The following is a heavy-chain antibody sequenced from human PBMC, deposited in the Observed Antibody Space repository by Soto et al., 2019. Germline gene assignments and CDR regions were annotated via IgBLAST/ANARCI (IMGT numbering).Heavy chain of an antibody. D-gene: IGHD3-22*01. Sequence: GGSLRLSCAASGFTFSSYWMHWVRQAPGKGLVWVSRINSDGSSTSYADSVKGRFTISRDNAKNTLYLQMNSLRAEDTAVYYCAREYYYDSSGYSFPGYWGQGTLVTVSS. CDR1: GFTFSSYW. CDR2: INSDGSST. J-gene: IGHJ4*02. CDR3: AREYYYDSSGYSFPGY. V-gene: IGHV3-74*01.